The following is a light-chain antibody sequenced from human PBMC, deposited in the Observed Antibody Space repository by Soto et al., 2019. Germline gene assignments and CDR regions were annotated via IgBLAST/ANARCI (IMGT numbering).Light chain of an antibody. CDR2: GES. CDR3: QQYNNWYT. Sequence: TVMTQSPDTLSVSPGERATLYCRARTSVDTKLAWYQHKPCQAPMLLIYGESPRATGIPARFSGSGSGTAYTLIISSLQSEDFAVYCCQQYNNWYTCGQGTKLEIK. CDR1: TSVDTK. J-gene: IGKJ2*01. V-gene: IGKV3-15*01.